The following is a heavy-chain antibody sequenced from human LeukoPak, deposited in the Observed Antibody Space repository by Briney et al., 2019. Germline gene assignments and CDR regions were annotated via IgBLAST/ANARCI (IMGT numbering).Heavy chain of an antibody. Sequence: GESLKISCKGSGYSFTNYWIGWVRQMPGKGLEWMGIISPDGSDTRYSPSFQGQVTISAGKSISTAYLQWSSLKASDTAVYYCARRSGYHDYWGQGTLVTVSS. J-gene: IGHJ4*02. CDR2: ISPDGSDT. CDR1: GYSFTNYW. V-gene: IGHV5-51*01. D-gene: IGHD5-18*01. CDR3: ARRSGYHDY.